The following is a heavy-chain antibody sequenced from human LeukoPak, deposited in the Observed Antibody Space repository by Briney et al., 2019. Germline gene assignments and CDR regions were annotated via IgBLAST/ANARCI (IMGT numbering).Heavy chain of an antibody. CDR3: AKALSSRQQLVPFDY. CDR1: GFTFDDYA. J-gene: IGHJ4*02. Sequence: GGSLRLSCAASGFTFDDYAMHWVRQAPGKGLEWVSGISWNSGSIGYADSVKGRFTISRDNAKNSLYLQMNSLRAEDTALYYCAKALSSRQQLVPFDYWGQGTLVTVSS. V-gene: IGHV3-9*01. D-gene: IGHD6-13*01. CDR2: ISWNSGSI.